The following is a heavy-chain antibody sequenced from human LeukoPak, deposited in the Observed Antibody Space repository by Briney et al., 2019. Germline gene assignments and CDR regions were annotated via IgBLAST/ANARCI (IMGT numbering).Heavy chain of an antibody. CDR2: INPSGGST. CDR1: GYTFTSYY. D-gene: IGHD1-26*01. Sequence: ASVKVSCKASGYTFTSYYMHWVRQAPGQGLEWMGIINPSGGSTSYAQKFQGRVTMTRDTSTSTVYMELSSLSTEDTAVYYCARDVGSTKISAEYLQHWGQGTLVTVSS. CDR3: ARDVGSTKISAEYLQH. V-gene: IGHV1-46*01. J-gene: IGHJ1*01.